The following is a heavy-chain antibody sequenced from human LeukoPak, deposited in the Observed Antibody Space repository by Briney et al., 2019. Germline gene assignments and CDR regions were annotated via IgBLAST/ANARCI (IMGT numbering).Heavy chain of an antibody. V-gene: IGHV1-8*02. Sequence: ASVKVSCKASGYTFTNYGISWVRQAPGQGLEWMGWMNPSSGNTGFAQKFQGRLTMTRDTSISTAYMELSSLRSEDTAVYYCARGYYDSGSYQQFDPWGQGTLVTVSS. CDR2: MNPSSGNT. CDR1: GYTFTNYG. D-gene: IGHD3-10*01. J-gene: IGHJ5*02. CDR3: ARGYYDSGSYQQFDP.